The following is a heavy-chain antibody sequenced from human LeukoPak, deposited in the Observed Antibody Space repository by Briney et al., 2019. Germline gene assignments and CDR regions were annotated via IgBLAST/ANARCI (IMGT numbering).Heavy chain of an antibody. CDR2: INPSGGST. J-gene: IGHJ4*02. Sequence: ASVKVSCKASGYTFTSYYMHWVRQAPGQGLEGMGIINPSGGSTSYAQKFQGRVTMTRDMSTSTVYMELSSLRSEDTAVYYCARDLSSITMVRGVLDHGGQGTLVTGSS. D-gene: IGHD3-10*01. CDR1: GYTFTSYY. CDR3: ARDLSSITMVRGVLDH. V-gene: IGHV1-46*01.